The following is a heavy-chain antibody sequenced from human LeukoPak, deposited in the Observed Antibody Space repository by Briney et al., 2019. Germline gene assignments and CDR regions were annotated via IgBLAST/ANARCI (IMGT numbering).Heavy chain of an antibody. CDR2: INPNTGGT. D-gene: IGHD3-10*01. V-gene: IGHV1-2*02. J-gene: IGHJ6*03. CDR1: GYTFTCYY. CDR3: AKDGELLSYYYYMDV. Sequence: ASVKVSCKASGYTFTCYYIHWVRQAPGQGPEWMGWINPNTGGTNYAQKFQGRVTMTRDTSISTAYMELSELKSDDTAVYYCAKDGELLSYYYYMDVWGKGTTVTVSS.